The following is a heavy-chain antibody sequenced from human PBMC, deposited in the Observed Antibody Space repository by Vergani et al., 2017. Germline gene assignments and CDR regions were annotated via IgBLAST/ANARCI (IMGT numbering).Heavy chain of an antibody. J-gene: IGHJ4*02. CDR2: IIPILGIA. V-gene: IGHV1-69*08. Sequence: QVQLVQSGAEVKKPGSSVKVSCKASGGTFSSYTISWVRQAPGQGLEWMGRIIPILGIANYAQKLQGRVTMTTDTSTSTAYMELRSLRSDDTAVYYCARDHRMVRGDPSYFYYFDYWGQGTLVTVSS. D-gene: IGHD3-10*01. CDR3: ARDHRMVRGDPSYFYYFDY. CDR1: GGTFSSYT.